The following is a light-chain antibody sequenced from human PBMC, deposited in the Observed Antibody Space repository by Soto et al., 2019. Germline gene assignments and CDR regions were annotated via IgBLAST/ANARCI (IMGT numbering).Light chain of an antibody. V-gene: IGKV1-27*01. J-gene: IGKJ1*01. CDR1: QAIINY. CDR3: QKYDSAPWT. CDR2: AAS. Sequence: DIQMTQSPSSLSASVGDRVTITCRASQAIINYLAWYQQRPGKVPKLLIYAASTLQSGVTSRFSGSGSATDFTLTISSLQPEDVATYYCQKYDSAPWTFGQGTKVEIK.